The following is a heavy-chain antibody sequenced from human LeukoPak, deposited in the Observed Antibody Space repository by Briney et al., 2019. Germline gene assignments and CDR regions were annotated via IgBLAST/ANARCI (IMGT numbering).Heavy chain of an antibody. D-gene: IGHD3-10*01. V-gene: IGHV3-20*04. CDR2: ILWSGGST. Sequence: GGSLRLSCAASGFTFDDYGMSWVRQAPGKGPEWVSGILWSGGSTGYADSVKGRFTISRDNAKNSLYLQMNSLRAGDTAFYYCARDDYGSGSWNDYWGQGTLVTVSS. CDR1: GFTFDDYG. CDR3: ARDDYGSGSWNDY. J-gene: IGHJ4*02.